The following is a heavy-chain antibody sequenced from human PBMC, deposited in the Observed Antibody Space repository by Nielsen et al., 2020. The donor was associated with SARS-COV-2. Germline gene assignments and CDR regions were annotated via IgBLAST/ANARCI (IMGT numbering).Heavy chain of an antibody. Sequence: LRLSCTVSGGSISSGGYYWSWIRQHPGKGLEWIGYIYYSGSTYYNPSLKSRVTISVDTSKNQFSLKLSSVTAADTAVYYCARDPAYSKDRYGMDVWGQGTTVTVSS. D-gene: IGHD4-11*01. CDR1: GGSISSGGYY. V-gene: IGHV4-31*03. CDR3: ARDPAYSKDRYGMDV. CDR2: IYYSGST. J-gene: IGHJ6*02.